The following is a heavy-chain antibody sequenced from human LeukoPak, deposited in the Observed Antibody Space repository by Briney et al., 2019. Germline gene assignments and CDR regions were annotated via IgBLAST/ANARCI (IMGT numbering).Heavy chain of an antibody. Sequence: PGGSLRLSCAASGFTFSSYEMNWVRQAPGKGLEWVSYISSSGSTIYYADSVKGRFTISRDNAKNSLYLQMNSLRAEDTAVYYCASLGSGSYPNYGMDVGGQGTTVTVSS. V-gene: IGHV3-48*03. D-gene: IGHD3-10*01. J-gene: IGHJ6*02. CDR2: ISSSGSTI. CDR3: ASLGSGSYPNYGMDV. CDR1: GFTFSSYE.